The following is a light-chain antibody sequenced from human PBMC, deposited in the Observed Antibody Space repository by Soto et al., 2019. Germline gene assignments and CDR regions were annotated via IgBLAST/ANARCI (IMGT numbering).Light chain of an antibody. CDR2: DAS. CDR1: QNIKNY. Sequence: DIQRTQSPSSLCASVGNTVTITCQASQNIKNYLNWYQQKPGSARKLLIYDASNLEAGVPSGFRGSGSGTDFTFTIRRLKPEDIATYYCQQYENIPTFRQGTRLEIK. CDR3: QQYENIPT. V-gene: IGKV1-33*01. J-gene: IGKJ5*01.